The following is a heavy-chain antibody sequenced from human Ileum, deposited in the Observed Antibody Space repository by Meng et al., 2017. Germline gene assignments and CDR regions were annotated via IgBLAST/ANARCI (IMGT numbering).Heavy chain of an antibody. D-gene: IGHD6-13*01. Sequence: GGSLRLSCAASGFTFSSYWMHWVRQAPGKGLVWVSRINSDRTYYADSVKGRFTISRDNSKNMLYLQMNSLRADDTAVYYCAKGEGASWYLYWGQGTLVTVSS. CDR3: AKGEGASWYLY. CDR1: GFTFSSYW. CDR2: INSDRT. J-gene: IGHJ4*02. V-gene: IGHV3-74*01.